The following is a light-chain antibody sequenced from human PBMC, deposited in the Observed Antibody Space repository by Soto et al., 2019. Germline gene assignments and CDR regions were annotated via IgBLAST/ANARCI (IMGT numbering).Light chain of an antibody. CDR1: QSLASNY. Sequence: EIVLTQSPGTLSLAQGERATLSCRASQSLASNYLAWYQQKPGQAPRLLIYTASTRATGIPDRFSGSGSGTDFTLTISRLEPEDFAVYYCQHYESSLPSYTFGQGTKLEVK. V-gene: IGKV3-20*01. CDR2: TAS. CDR3: QHYESSLPSYT. J-gene: IGKJ2*01.